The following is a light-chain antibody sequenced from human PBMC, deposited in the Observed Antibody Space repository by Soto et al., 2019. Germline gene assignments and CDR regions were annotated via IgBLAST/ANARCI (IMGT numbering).Light chain of an antibody. V-gene: IGLV1-40*01. CDR3: KAWDNSLNAQI. CDR2: GNS. J-gene: IGLJ2*01. CDR1: SSNIGAGYV. Sequence: QSVLTQPPSVSGAPGQRVTISCTGSSSNIGAGYVVHWYQQLPGTAPKLLIYGNSNRPSGVPDQFSGSKSGTSASLAITGLQSEDDADYYCKAWDNSLNAQIFGGGTKLTVL.